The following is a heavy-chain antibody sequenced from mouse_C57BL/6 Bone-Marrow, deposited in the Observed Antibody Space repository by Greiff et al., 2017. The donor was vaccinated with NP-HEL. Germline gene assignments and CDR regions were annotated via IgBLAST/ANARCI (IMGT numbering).Heavy chain of an antibody. Sequence: QVQLKQSGAELVRPGTSVKMSCKASGYTFTNYWIGWVKQRPGHGLEWIGDIYPGGGYTNYNEKFKGKATLTADKSSSTADMQFSSLTSEDAAIYYCARWDDYDYYAMDYWGQGTSVTVSS. D-gene: IGHD2-4*01. CDR1: GYTFTNYW. CDR2: IYPGGGYT. V-gene: IGHV1-63*01. CDR3: ARWDDYDYYAMDY. J-gene: IGHJ4*01.